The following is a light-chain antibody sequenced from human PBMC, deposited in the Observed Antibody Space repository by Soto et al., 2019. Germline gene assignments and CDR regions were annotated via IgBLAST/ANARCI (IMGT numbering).Light chain of an antibody. CDR1: QSISSY. J-gene: IGKJ2*01. V-gene: IGKV1-39*01. CDR2: AAS. CDR3: QQSYSTPYT. Sequence: DIQMTQSPSSLSASVGDRVTITCRASQSISSYLNWYQQKPGKAPKLLIYAASSLQSVVPSRFSGIGSGTDFTHTISSLQPEDFATYYCQQSYSTPYTFGQGTKLEIK.